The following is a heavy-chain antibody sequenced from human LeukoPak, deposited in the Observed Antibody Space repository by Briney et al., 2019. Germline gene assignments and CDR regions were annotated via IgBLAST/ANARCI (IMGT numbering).Heavy chain of an antibody. J-gene: IGHJ6*03. D-gene: IGHD7-27*01. CDR2: IVVGSGNT. CDR1: GFTFTSSA. V-gene: IGHV1-58*01. Sequence: SVKVSCKASGFTFTSSAVQWVRQARGQRLEWIGWIVVGSGNTNYAQKFQERVTITRDMSTSTAYMELSSLRSEDTAVYYCAADSGQPSTPRWGYYYYMDVWGKGTTVTVSS. CDR3: AADSGQPSTPRWGYYYYMDV.